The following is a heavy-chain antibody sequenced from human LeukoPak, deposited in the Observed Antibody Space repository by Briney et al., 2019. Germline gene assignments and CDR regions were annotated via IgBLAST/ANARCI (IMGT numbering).Heavy chain of an antibody. CDR1: GYTFTSYA. D-gene: IGHD3-10*01. J-gene: IGHJ6*02. V-gene: IGHV1-3*01. Sequence: ASVKVSCKASGYTFTSYAMHWVRQAPGQRLEWMGWINAGNGNTKYSQKFQGRVTITRDTSASTAYMELSSLRSEDTAVYYCVRCPASYGDYYYYGMDVWGQGTTVTVSS. CDR2: INAGNGNT. CDR3: VRCPASYGDYYYYGMDV.